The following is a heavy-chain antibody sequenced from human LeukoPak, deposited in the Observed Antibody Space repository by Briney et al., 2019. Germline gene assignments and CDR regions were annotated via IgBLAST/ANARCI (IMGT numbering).Heavy chain of an antibody. CDR1: GRSISSHY. D-gene: IGHD6-13*01. CDR3: ARVGLVAAADY. J-gene: IGHJ4*02. CDR2: IYTSGST. Sequence: SEPLSLTCTVSGRSISSHYWSWIRQPVGKELEWIARIYTSGSTNYNPSLKSRVTKIVDTSKNQFSLKLSSVTAADTAVYYCARVGLVAAADYWGQGTLVTVSS. V-gene: IGHV4-4*07.